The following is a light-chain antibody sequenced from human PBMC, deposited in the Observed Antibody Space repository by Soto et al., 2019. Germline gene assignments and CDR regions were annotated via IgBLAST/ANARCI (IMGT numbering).Light chain of an antibody. CDR3: CSYAGSYTYVV. CDR1: SSDVGGYNY. CDR2: DVT. J-gene: IGLJ2*01. V-gene: IGLV2-11*01. Sequence: QSALTQPRSVSGSPGQSVTISCTGTSSDVGGYNYVSWYQQYPGKAPQLMIYDVTKRPSGVPDRFSGSKSGNTASLTISGLQAEDEADYYCCSYAGSYTYVVFGGGTKLTVL.